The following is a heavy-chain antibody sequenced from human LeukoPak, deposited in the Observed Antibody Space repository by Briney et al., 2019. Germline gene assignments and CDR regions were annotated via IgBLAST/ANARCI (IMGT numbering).Heavy chain of an antibody. CDR2: IRPDGSQD. D-gene: IGHD1-7*01. Sequence: GGSLRLSCVASGFTFSNSWMSWVRQAPGKGLEWVASIRPDGSQDYYMDSVKGRFTISRGNAENSLFLQMNSLRAEDTAVYFCARLMGTVTTYDFWGQGTLVRVSS. J-gene: IGHJ4*02. CDR3: ARLMGTVTTYDF. V-gene: IGHV3-7*01. CDR1: GFTFSNSW.